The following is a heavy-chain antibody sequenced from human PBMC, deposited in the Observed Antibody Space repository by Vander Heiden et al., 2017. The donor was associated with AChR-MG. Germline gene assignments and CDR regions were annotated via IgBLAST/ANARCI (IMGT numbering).Heavy chain of an antibody. CDR2: ISGSGGST. V-gene: IGHV3-23*01. CDR1: GFTFSSYA. J-gene: IGHJ4*02. CDR3: AKERSSGSPGSNYVDY. Sequence: EVQLLESGGGRVQPGGSLRLSCAASGFTFSSYAMSWVRQAPGKGPEWVSVISGSGGSTYYADSVKGRFSISRDNSKNTLNLQMNRLRAEDTAVYYCAKERSSGSPGSNYVDYWGQGTLVTVSS. D-gene: IGHD1-26*01.